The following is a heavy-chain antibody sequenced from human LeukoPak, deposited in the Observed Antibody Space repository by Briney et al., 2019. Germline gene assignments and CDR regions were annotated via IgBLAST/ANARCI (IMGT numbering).Heavy chain of an antibody. CDR2: ISAYNGNT. D-gene: IGHD6-13*01. J-gene: IGHJ6*03. V-gene: IGHV1-18*01. CDR3: ARAAGRAAAGNYYYYYMDV. Sequence: GASVKVSCKASGYTFTSYGISWVRQAPGQGLEWMGWISAYNGNTNYAQKLQGRVTMTTDTSTSTAYMELRSLRSDDTAVYYCARAAGRAAAGNYYYYYMDVWGKGTTVTVSS. CDR1: GYTFTSYG.